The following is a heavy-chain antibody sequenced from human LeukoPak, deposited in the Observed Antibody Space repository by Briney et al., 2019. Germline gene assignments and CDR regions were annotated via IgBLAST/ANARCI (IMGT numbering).Heavy chain of an antibody. V-gene: IGHV1-2*02. D-gene: IGHD3-10*01. CDR1: GYTFTGYY. CDR3: ARDSGERSSGSYLIAY. Sequence: ASVKVSCKASGYTFTGYYMHWVRQAPGQGLELMGWINPNSGGTNYAQKFQGRVTMTRDTSISTAYMELSRLRSDDTAVYHCARDSGERSSGSYLIAYWGQGTLVTVSS. CDR2: INPNSGGT. J-gene: IGHJ4*02.